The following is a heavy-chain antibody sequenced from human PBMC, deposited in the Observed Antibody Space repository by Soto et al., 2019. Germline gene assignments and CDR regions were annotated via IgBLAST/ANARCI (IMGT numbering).Heavy chain of an antibody. Sequence: GGTLRLPCAASGCTLNDYAMHWVRQAPGKGLEWGSCICWNGGSISCSDSVKSGFIIPSDNAKNSLYLQMNSLIAANTAFYYGAKDIGSSTDGMDGWGRGTTVTVSS. CDR1: GCTLNDYA. CDR3: AKDIGSSTDGMDG. D-gene: IGHD2-2*01. CDR2: ICWNGGSI. V-gene: IGHV3-9*01. J-gene: IGHJ6*02.